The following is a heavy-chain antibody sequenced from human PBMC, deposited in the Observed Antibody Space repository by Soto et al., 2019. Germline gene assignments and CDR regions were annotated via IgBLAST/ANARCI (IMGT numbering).Heavy chain of an antibody. CDR3: ARDHGGSTWFVGVYYFFGMDV. V-gene: IGHV3-48*04. CDR1: GFIFSDYT. CDR2: ISSSGDAI. J-gene: IGHJ6*02. D-gene: IGHD6-13*01. Sequence: EVQLVESGGDLVQPGGSLRLSCAASGFIFSDYTMTWVRQAPGRGLEFVSHISSSGDAIFYAESVKGRFTVSRDNAKNSLYLQMNSLTVDDTAVYFCARDHGGSTWFVGVYYFFGMDVWGQGTAVTVSS.